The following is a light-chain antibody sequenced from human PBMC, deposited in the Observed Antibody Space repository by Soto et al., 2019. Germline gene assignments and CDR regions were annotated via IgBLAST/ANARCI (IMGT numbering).Light chain of an antibody. V-gene: IGKV1-39*01. CDR2: AAS. CDR3: QQTYSAPYT. Sequence: DIQMTQSPSSLSASVGDRVTITCRASQGISSYLNWFQQKPAKAPKLLIYAASSLQSGVPSRFSGSGSGTDFTLTISSLQPEDCATYYCQQTYSAPYTFGQGTKLEIK. J-gene: IGKJ2*01. CDR1: QGISSY.